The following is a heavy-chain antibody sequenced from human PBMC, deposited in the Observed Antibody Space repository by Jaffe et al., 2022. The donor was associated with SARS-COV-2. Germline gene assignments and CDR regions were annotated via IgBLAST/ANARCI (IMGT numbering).Heavy chain of an antibody. Sequence: QVQLQESGPGLVKPSETLSLTCTVSGYSISSGYYWGWIRQPPGKGLEWIGSIYHSGSTYYNPSLKSRVTISVDTSKNQFSLKLSSVTAADTAVYYCARLGYCSGGSCYFKYWGQGTLVTVSS. V-gene: IGHV4-38-2*02. CDR3: ARLGYCSGGSCYFKY. CDR2: IYHSGST. J-gene: IGHJ4*02. D-gene: IGHD2-15*01. CDR1: GYSISSGYY.